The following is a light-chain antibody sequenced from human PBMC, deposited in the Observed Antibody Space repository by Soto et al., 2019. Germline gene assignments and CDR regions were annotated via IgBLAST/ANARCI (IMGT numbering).Light chain of an antibody. J-gene: IGKJ2*01. V-gene: IGKV3-15*01. CDR3: QQYDHWPPE. CDR1: QSVRTA. CDR2: SAS. Sequence: VMTQSPATLSASPGERVTVSCRASQSVRTALAWYQQRPGQAPRLLIHSASTRATNIPARFSGSGSGTDFTLTISSLQSGDFGVYYCQQYDHWPPEFGQGTKLEIK.